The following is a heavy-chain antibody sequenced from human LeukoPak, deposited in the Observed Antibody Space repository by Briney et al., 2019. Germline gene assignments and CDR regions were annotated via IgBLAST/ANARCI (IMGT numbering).Heavy chain of an antibody. Sequence: GGSLRLSCAASGFTISSGRMSWVRQAPGKGLEWVANIKQDGSEKYYVDSVKGRFTISRDDTENSLYLQMDSLRAEETAVYYCAPDRSSVANRGPGNLVTVSS. CDR2: IKQDGSEK. CDR3: APDRSSVAN. J-gene: IGHJ1*01. D-gene: IGHD1-14*01. CDR1: GFTISSGR. V-gene: IGHV3-7*01.